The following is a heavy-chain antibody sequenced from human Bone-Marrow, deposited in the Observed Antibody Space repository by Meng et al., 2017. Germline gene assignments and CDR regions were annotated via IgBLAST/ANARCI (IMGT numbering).Heavy chain of an antibody. CDR3: AKDDYGDYLYNWFDP. V-gene: IGHV3-23*01. Sequence: GGSLRLSCTASGFTFSAYAMSWVRQTPGKGLEWVSSVSGSGGGPYYADSVKGRFTISRDNSKNTLYLQMNSLRAEDTAVYYCAKDDYGDYLYNWFDPWGQGTLVTVSS. CDR2: VSGSGGGP. D-gene: IGHD4-17*01. CDR1: GFTFSAYA. J-gene: IGHJ5*02.